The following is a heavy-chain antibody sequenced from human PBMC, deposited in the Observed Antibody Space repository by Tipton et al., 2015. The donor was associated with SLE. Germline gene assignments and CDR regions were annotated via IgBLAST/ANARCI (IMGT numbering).Heavy chain of an antibody. D-gene: IGHD3/OR15-3a*01. J-gene: IGHJ4*02. V-gene: IGHV3-33*01. CDR3: ARDWSGDAAN. Sequence: SLSLSCSTSGFTFSFYSMHWVRKAPGKGLEWVAVIWSDGSNKYYAESVKGRFTISRDTSKSTLYLEMNALRDEDTAVYYCARDWSGDAANWGQGTLVTVSS. CDR2: IWSDGSNK. CDR1: GFTFSFYS.